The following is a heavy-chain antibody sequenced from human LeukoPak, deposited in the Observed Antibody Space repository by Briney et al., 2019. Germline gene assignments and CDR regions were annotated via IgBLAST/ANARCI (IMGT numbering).Heavy chain of an antibody. J-gene: IGHJ4*02. CDR2: ISSDTSYI. CDR1: GFTFSSYS. D-gene: IGHD3-22*01. Sequence: GGSLRLXCAASGFTFSSYSMNWVRQAPGKALEWVSSISSDTSYIYYADSVKGRFTISRDNAKNSLYLQMNSLRAEDTAVYYCARDRHSSGCLDYWGQGTLVTVSS. V-gene: IGHV3-21*06. CDR3: ARDRHSSGCLDY.